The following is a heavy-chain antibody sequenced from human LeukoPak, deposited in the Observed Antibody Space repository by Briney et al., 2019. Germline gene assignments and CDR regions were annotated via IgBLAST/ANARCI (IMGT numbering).Heavy chain of an antibody. CDR1: GGSITNSDKH. D-gene: IGHD2-21*02. J-gene: IGHJ5*02. V-gene: IGHV4-39*01. CDR2: MFYGGRA. Sequence: ASETLSLTCSVSGGSITNSDKHWGWIRQPPGKGLEWIGSMFYGGRAFYSPSLKRRVTISVDTSRNQYSLRLHSVTAADTAVYYCAGHALVTSISTYNWFDPWGQGTLVTVSS. CDR3: AGHALVTSISTYNWFDP.